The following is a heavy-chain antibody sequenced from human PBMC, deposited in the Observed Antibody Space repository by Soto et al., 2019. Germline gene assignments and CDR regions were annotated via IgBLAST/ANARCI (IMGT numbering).Heavy chain of an antibody. J-gene: IGHJ4*02. V-gene: IGHV3-23*01. CDR1: GFTFSSYA. CDR3: AKFEGGGRVESPIVLMVYGPLDY. D-gene: IGHD2-8*01. CDR2: ISGSGGST. Sequence: GGSLRLSCAASGFTFSSYAMSWVRQAPGKGLEWVSAISGSGGSTYYADSVKGRFTISRDNSKNTLYRQMNSLRAEDTAVYYCAKFEGGGRVESPIVLMVYGPLDYWGQGTLVTVSS.